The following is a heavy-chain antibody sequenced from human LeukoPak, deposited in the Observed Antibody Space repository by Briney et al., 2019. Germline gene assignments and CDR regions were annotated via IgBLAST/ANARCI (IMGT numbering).Heavy chain of an antibody. V-gene: IGHV3-53*01. CDR1: GFTVSSNY. J-gene: IGHJ4*02. CDR2: IYSGGST. D-gene: IGHD6-6*01. Sequence: GGSLRLSCAASGFTVSSNYMSWVRQAPGKGLEWVSVIYSGGSTYYADSVKGRFTISRHNSKNTLYLQMNSLRAEDTAVYYCAKGLPFEYSSSYFDYWGQGTLVTVSS. CDR3: AKGLPFEYSSSYFDY.